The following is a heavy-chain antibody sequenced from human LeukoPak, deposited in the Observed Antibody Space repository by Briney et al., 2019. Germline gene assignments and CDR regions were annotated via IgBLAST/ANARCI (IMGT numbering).Heavy chain of an antibody. D-gene: IGHD3-22*01. V-gene: IGHV4-4*07. CDR2: IYTSGST. CDR1: GGSISSYY. J-gene: IGHJ3*02. Sequence: SETLSLTCTVSGGSISSYYWSWIRQPAGKGLEWIGRIYTSGSTNYNPSLKSRVTMSVDTSKNQFSLKLSSVTAADTAVYYCARDENFYDSSGILDIWGQGTVVTVSS. CDR3: ARDENFYDSSGILDI.